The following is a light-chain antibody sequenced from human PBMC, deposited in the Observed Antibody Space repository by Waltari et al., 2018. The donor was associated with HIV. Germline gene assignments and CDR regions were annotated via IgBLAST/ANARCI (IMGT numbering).Light chain of an antibody. CDR3: SSYAGSAVV. CDR2: EVN. Sequence: QSALTQPPSASGSRGQSVTISCTGTSSDVGAYNHVSWYKQYPGMAPKLIIYEVNKRPSGVPDRFSGSKSGNTASLTVSGLQAEDEADFYCSSYAGSAVVFGGGTKLTVL. V-gene: IGLV2-8*01. J-gene: IGLJ2*01. CDR1: SSDVGAYNH.